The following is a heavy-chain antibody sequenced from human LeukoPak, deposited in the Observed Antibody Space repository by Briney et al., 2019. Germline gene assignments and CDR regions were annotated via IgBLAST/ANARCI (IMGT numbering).Heavy chain of an antibody. CDR3: AREYSSSSDWFDP. CDR2: IYYSGST. CDR1: GGSISSSSYY. J-gene: IGHJ5*02. Sequence: SETLSLTCTVSGGSISSSSYYWGWIRQPPGKGLEWTGSIYYSGSTYYNPSLKSRVTISVDTSKNQFSLKLSSVTAADTAVYYCAREYSSSSDWFDPWGQGTLVTVSS. V-gene: IGHV4-39*02. D-gene: IGHD6-6*01.